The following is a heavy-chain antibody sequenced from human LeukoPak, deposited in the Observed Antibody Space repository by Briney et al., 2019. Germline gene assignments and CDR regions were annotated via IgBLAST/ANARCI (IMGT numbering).Heavy chain of an antibody. Sequence: PSETLSLTCTVSGGSISTYYWSWIRQPAGKGLEWIGRIYMRGRTNYNPSLQSRVTMSVDTSKNQFSLKLRSVTDADTAVYYCARESSDTAMASYYFDQWGQGTLVTVSS. CDR1: GGSISTYY. V-gene: IGHV4-4*07. J-gene: IGHJ4*02. CDR2: IYMRGRT. D-gene: IGHD5-18*01. CDR3: ARESSDTAMASYYFDQ.